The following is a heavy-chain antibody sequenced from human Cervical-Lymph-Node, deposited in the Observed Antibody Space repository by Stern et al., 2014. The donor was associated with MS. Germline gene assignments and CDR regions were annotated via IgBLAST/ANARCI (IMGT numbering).Heavy chain of an antibody. CDR2: ISYDGRDK. Sequence: VQLEESGGGVVQPGRSLRLSCAASGFVFRRYALHWVRQAPGQGLEWVAFISYDGRDKYYTDSVKGRFTVSRDNSNNTVDLEMNSLRLEDTAVYYCAKGGSGSYLDWGQGSLVTVSS. CDR3: AKGGSGSYLD. V-gene: IGHV3-30*04. D-gene: IGHD1-26*01. J-gene: IGHJ4*02. CDR1: GFVFRRYA.